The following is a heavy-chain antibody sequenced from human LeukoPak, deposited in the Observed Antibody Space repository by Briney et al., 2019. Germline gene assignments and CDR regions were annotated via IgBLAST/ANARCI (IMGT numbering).Heavy chain of an antibody. Sequence: SETLSLTCTVSGGSINSGAYYWSWIRQLPGKGLEWIGYIYYSGSTYYNPSLKSRVTISVDTSKNQFSLKLSSVTAADTAVYYCAREKWTGYYYDYWGQGTLVTVSS. CDR3: AREKWTGYYYDY. D-gene: IGHD1-14*01. CDR1: GGSINSGAYY. CDR2: IYYSGST. J-gene: IGHJ4*02. V-gene: IGHV4-31*03.